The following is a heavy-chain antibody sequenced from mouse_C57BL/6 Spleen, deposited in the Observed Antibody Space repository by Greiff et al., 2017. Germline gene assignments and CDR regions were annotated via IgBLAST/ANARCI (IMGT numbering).Heavy chain of an antibody. CDR1: GYTFTSYW. Sequence: QVQLKQPGTELVKPGASVKLSCKASGYTFTSYWMHWVKQRPGQGLEWIGNINPSTGGTNYNEKFKSKATLTVDKSSSTAYMPLSSVTSGDSAVYYCARRNDYDAWFADWGQGALVTVSA. CDR3: ARRNDYDAWFAD. V-gene: IGHV1-53*01. D-gene: IGHD2-4*01. J-gene: IGHJ3*01. CDR2: INPSTGGT.